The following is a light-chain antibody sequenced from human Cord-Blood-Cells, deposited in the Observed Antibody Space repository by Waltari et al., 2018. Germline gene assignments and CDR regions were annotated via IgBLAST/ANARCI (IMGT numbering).Light chain of an antibody. V-gene: IGKV1-33*01. CDR2: DAS. Sequence: DIQMTQSPSSLSASVGDRVTITCQASQDICNHLNWYQQKPGKAPKLLIYDASNLETGVPSRFSGSGSGTDFTFTISSLQPEDIATYYCQQYDNLPLTFGGGTKVEIK. CDR3: QQYDNLPLT. J-gene: IGKJ4*01. CDR1: QDICNH.